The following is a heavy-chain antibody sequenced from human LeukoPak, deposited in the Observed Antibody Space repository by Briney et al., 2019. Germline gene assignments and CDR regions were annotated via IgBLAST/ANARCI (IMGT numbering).Heavy chain of an antibody. J-gene: IGHJ1*01. CDR2: INYNSGGT. D-gene: IGHD4-11*01. Sequence: GASVKVSCKASGYTFTGYYMHWVRQAPGQGLEWMGWINYNSGGTNYPLKFQGRVTMTRDTSIGTAYMELSSLTSDDTAVYYCARGQSSEHFQYWGQGTLVTVSS. V-gene: IGHV1-2*02. CDR1: GYTFTGYY. CDR3: ARGQSSEHFQY.